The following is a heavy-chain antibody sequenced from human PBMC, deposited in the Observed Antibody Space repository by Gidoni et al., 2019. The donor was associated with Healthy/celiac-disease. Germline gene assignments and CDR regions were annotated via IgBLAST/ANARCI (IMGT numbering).Heavy chain of an antibody. V-gene: IGHV1-46*01. Sequence: QVQLVQSGAEVKKPGASVKVSCKASGYTFTSYYMHWVRQAPGQGLEWMGIINPSGGSTSYAQKFQGRVTMTRDTSTSTVYMELSSLRSEDTAVYYCATSVVVPAEDYYYYGMDVWGQGTTVTVSS. CDR2: INPSGGST. CDR3: ATSVVVPAEDYYYYGMDV. CDR1: GYTFTSYY. D-gene: IGHD2-2*01. J-gene: IGHJ6*02.